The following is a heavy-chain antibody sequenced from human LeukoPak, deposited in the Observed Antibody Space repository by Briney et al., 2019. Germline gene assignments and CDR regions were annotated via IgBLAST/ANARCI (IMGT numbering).Heavy chain of an antibody. V-gene: IGHV1-69*13. CDR3: ARHRGYDFWSGMDV. CDR2: IIPIFGTA. CDR1: GGTFSSYA. D-gene: IGHD3-3*01. J-gene: IGHJ6*03. Sequence: SVKVSCKASGGTFSSYAISWVRQAPGQGLEWMGGIIPIFGTANYAQKFQGRVTITADESTSTAYMVLSSLRSEDTAVYYCARHRGYDFWSGMDVWGKGTTVTVSS.